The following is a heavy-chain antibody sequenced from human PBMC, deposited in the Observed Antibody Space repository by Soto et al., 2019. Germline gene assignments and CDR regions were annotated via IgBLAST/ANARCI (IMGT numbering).Heavy chain of an antibody. Sequence: GASVKVSCKASGGTFSSYAISWVRQAPGQGLEWMGGIIPIFGTANYAQKFQGRVTITADESTSTAYMELSSLRSEDTAVYYCATPALAAWEIPFDYWGQGTLVTVSS. CDR2: IIPIFGTA. V-gene: IGHV1-69*13. CDR3: ATPALAAWEIPFDY. CDR1: GGTFSSYA. J-gene: IGHJ4*02. D-gene: IGHD2-15*01.